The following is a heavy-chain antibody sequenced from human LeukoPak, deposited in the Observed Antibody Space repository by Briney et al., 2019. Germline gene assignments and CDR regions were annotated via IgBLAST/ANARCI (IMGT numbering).Heavy chain of an antibody. CDR2: ISGSGGST. CDR3: AKVTKGSERITMIRGLIIKTAGLYYMDV. D-gene: IGHD3-10*01. V-gene: IGHV3-23*01. Sequence: GGSLRLSCAASGFTFSSYAMSWVRQTPGKGLEWVSYISGSGGSTYYAASVKGRFTISRDNSNNPLYLQMNRLTDDVPAAYYCAKVTKGSERITMIRGLIIKTAGLYYMDVWGNGTMVTVSS. CDR1: GFTFSSYA. J-gene: IGHJ6*03.